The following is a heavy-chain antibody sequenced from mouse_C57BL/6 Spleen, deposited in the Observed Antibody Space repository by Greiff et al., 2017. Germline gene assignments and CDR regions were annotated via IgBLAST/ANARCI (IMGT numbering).Heavy chain of an antibody. V-gene: IGHV1-80*01. J-gene: IGHJ2*01. D-gene: IGHD3-3*01. Sequence: VQGVESGAELVKPGASVKISCKASGYAFSSYWMNWVKQRPGKGLEWIGQIYPGDGDTNYNGKFKGKATLTADKSSSTAYMQLSSLTSEDSAVYFCARRGLYYFDYWGQGTTLTVSS. CDR1: GYAFSSYW. CDR3: ARRGLYYFDY. CDR2: IYPGDGDT.